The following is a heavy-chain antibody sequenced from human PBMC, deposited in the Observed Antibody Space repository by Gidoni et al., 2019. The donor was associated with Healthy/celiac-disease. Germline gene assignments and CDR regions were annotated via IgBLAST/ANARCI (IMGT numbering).Heavy chain of an antibody. CDR2: FIPVFGTA. CDR3: ARGPYSGYDWGDNWFDP. Sequence: QVQLVQSGAEMKKPGSSVKVSCKASGDPFSSYAISWVRQAPGQGLEWMGGFIPVFGTASYAQNFQGRVTITADESTSTAYMELSSLRSEDTAVYYCARGPYSGYDWGDNWFDPWGLGTLVTVSS. J-gene: IGHJ5*02. D-gene: IGHD5-12*01. V-gene: IGHV1-69*01. CDR1: GDPFSSYA.